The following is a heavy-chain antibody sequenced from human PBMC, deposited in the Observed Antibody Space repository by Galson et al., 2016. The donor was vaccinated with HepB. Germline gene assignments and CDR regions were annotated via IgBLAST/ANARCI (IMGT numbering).Heavy chain of an antibody. Sequence: SVKVSCKASGYNFTNYAMHWVRQAPGQRLEWMGWIKAGNDMTTHSQKLQDRLIMATDTSTRTVYMELRNLGPDDTAMYYCAGKLVFDSWGQGTLVTVSS. D-gene: IGHD3-10*01. CDR1: GYNFTNYA. V-gene: IGHV1-3*01. CDR2: IKAGNDMT. CDR3: AGKLVFDS. J-gene: IGHJ4*02.